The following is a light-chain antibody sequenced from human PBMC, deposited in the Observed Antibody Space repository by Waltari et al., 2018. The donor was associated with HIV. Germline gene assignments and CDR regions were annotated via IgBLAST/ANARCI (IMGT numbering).Light chain of an antibody. V-gene: IGLV2-14*01. CDR2: EVS. CDR3: SSYRSRSTLV. Sequence: QSALTQPASVSGSPGQSITISCTGTSGDVGGYDYVSWYQHHPGHAPKRMIYEVSKRPSGVSDRFSGSKSGNTASLTISGLQAEDEADYYCSSYRSRSTLVFGGGTKLTVL. J-gene: IGLJ2*01. CDR1: SGDVGGYDY.